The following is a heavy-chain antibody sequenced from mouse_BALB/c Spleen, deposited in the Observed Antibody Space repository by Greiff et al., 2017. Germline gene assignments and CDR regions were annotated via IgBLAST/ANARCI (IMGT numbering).Heavy chain of an antibody. V-gene: IGHV5-9-4*01. Sequence: EVKVVESGGGLVKPGGSLKLSCAASGFTFSSYAMSWVRQSPEKRLEWVAEISSGGSYTYYPDTVTGRFTISRDNAKNTLYLEMSSLRSEDTAMYYCARGGYYGNSDYYAMDYWGQGTSVTVSS. CDR3: ARGGYYGNSDYYAMDY. CDR1: GFTFSSYA. D-gene: IGHD2-1*01. J-gene: IGHJ4*01. CDR2: ISSGGSYT.